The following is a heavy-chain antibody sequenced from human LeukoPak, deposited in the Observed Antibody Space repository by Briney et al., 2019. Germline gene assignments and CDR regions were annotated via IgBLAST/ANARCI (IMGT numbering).Heavy chain of an antibody. CDR3: ARDYYDSSGYPVGAFDI. V-gene: IGHV4-30-2*01. CDR1: GGSISSGGYS. J-gene: IGHJ3*02. Sequence: SETLSLTCAVSGGSISSGGYSWSWIRQPPGKGLEWIGYIYHSGSTYYNPSLKSRVTISVDRSKNQFSLKLSSVTAADTAVYYCARDYYDSSGYPVGAFDIWGQGTMVTVSS. CDR2: IYHSGST. D-gene: IGHD3-22*01.